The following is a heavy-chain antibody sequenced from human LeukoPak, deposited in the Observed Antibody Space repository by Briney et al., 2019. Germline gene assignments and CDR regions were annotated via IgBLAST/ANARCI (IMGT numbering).Heavy chain of an antibody. V-gene: IGHV3-64*01. D-gene: IGHD6-6*01. J-gene: IGHJ4*02. CDR3: ASGFSSSPYFDY. CDR1: GFTFSSYA. CDR2: ISSNGGST. Sequence: GGSLRLSCAASGFTFSSYAMHWVRQAPGKGLEYVSAISSNGGSTYYANSVKGRFTISRDNSKNTLFLQMGSLRAEDMAVYYCASGFSSSPYFDYWGQGTLVTVSS.